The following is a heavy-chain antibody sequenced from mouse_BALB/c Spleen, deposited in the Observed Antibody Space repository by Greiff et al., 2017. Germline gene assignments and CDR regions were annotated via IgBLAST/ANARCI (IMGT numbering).Heavy chain of an antibody. J-gene: IGHJ2*01. CDR1: GFTFSSFG. D-gene: IGHD2-14*01. CDR2: ISSGSSTI. V-gene: IGHV5-17*02. Sequence: EVQRVESGGGLVQPGGSRQLSCAASGFTFSSFGMHWVRQAPEKGLEWVAYISSGSSTIYYADTVKGRFTISRDNPKNTLFLQMTSLRSEDTAMYYCARGHYRYDVYFDYWGQGTTLTVSS. CDR3: ARGHYRYDVYFDY.